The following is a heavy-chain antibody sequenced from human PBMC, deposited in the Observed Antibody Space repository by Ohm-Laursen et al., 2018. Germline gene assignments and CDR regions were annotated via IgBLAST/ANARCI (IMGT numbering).Heavy chain of an antibody. Sequence: SLRLSCAASGFTFSTYAMIWVRQAPGKGLEWVSSISGSGGSTNYADSVKGRFTISRDNSKNTVFLQMNSLGAEDTAVYYCAKRWAYYFDHWGQGTLVTVSS. V-gene: IGHV3-23*01. D-gene: IGHD5-24*01. CDR1: GFTFSTYA. CDR3: AKRWAYYFDH. J-gene: IGHJ4*02. CDR2: ISGSGGST.